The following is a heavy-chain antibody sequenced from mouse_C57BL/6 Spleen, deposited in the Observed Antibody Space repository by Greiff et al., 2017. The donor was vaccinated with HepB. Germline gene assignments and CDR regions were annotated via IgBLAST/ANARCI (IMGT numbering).Heavy chain of an antibody. V-gene: IGHV3-1*01. CDR2: ISYSGST. CDR1: GYSITSGYD. CDR3: ARGSEGFAY. Sequence: VQLQQSGPGMVKPSQSLSLTCTVTGYSITSGYDWHWIRHFPGNKLEWMGYISYSGSTNYNPSLKSRIPITHDTSKNHFFLKLNSVTTEDTATYYCARGSEGFAYWGQGTLVTVSA. J-gene: IGHJ3*01.